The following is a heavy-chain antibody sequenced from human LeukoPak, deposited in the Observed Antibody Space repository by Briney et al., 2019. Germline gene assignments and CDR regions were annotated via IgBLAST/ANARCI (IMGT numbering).Heavy chain of an antibody. V-gene: IGHV3-30-3*01. CDR2: ISYDGSDS. CDR3: VREAVINDH. J-gene: IGHJ4*02. CDR1: GFTFSSFA. Sequence: PGGSLRLSCAASGFTFSSFAMHWVRQAPHKRVERVARISYDGSDSYYADSVRGRFTISRDNSQDTLYLQMNSLRADDTAVYFCVREAVINDHWGQGTLVTVSS. D-gene: IGHD4-23*01.